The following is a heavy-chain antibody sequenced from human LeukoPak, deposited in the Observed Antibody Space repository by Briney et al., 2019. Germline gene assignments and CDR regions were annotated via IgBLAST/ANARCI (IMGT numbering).Heavy chain of an antibody. D-gene: IGHD6-13*01. CDR1: GFTFSSYE. Sequence: GGSLRLSCAVSGFTFSSYEMNWVRQAPGKGLEWVSYISSSGSTIYYADSVKGRFTISRDNAKNSLYLQMNSLRAEDTAVYYCAQQLVLYRDYWGQGTLVTVSS. J-gene: IGHJ4*02. CDR3: AQQLVLYRDY. V-gene: IGHV3-48*03. CDR2: ISSSGSTI.